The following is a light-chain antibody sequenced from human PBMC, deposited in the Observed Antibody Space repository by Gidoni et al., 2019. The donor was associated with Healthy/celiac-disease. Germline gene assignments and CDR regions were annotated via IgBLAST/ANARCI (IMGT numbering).Light chain of an antibody. V-gene: IGKV3-15*01. Sequence: ERVMRQSPATLSVSPGERATLSCRASQSVSSNLAWYQQKPGQAPRLLIYGASTRATGIPARFSGSGSVTEFTLTISSLQSEDFAVYYCQQYNNWPPITFGQGTRLEIK. J-gene: IGKJ5*01. CDR1: QSVSSN. CDR2: GAS. CDR3: QQYNNWPPIT.